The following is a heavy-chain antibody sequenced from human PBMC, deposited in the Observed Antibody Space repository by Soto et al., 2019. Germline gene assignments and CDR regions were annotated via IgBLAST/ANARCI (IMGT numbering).Heavy chain of an antibody. V-gene: IGHV3-33*01. D-gene: IGHD3-10*01. CDR2: IWYDGSNK. Sequence: QVQLVESGGGVVQPGRSLRLSCAASGFTFSSYGMHWVRQAPGKGLEWVAVIWYDGSNKYYADSVKGRFTISRDNSKNTLYLQMNSLRAEDTAVYYCARGIPAFGDLIYYYGMDVWGQGTTVTVSS. CDR1: GFTFSSYG. J-gene: IGHJ6*02. CDR3: ARGIPAFGDLIYYYGMDV.